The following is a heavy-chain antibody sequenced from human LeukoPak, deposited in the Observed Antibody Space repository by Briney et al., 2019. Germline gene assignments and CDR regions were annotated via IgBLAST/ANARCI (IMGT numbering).Heavy chain of an antibody. CDR3: ARDLAGFSSSGDVAFDI. Sequence: SVKVSCEASGGTFSSYAISWVRQAPGQGLEWMGRIIPILGIANYAQKFQGRVTITADKSTSTAYMELSSLRSEDTAVYYCARDLAGFSSSGDVAFDIWGQGTMVTVSS. J-gene: IGHJ3*02. CDR1: GGTFSSYA. V-gene: IGHV1-69*04. D-gene: IGHD6-13*01. CDR2: IIPILGIA.